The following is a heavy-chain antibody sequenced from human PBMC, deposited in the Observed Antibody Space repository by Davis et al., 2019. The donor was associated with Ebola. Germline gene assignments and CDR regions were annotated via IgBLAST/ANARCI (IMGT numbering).Heavy chain of an antibody. CDR3: ARRPSSDYVIDY. J-gene: IGHJ4*02. D-gene: IGHD3-22*01. CDR1: GNSFSSHW. CDR2: IYPGDSDT. Sequence: GESLKISCTDSGNSFSSHWIGWVRQMPGKGLEWMGIIYPGDSDTRYSPSFQGQVTISADKSISTAYLQWSSLKASDTAMYYCARRPSSDYVIDYWGQGTLVTVSS. V-gene: IGHV5-51*01.